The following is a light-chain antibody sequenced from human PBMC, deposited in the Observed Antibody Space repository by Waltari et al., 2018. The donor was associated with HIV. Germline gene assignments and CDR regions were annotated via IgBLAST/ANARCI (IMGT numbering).Light chain of an antibody. Sequence: ETVMTQSPATLSVSPGERATHDCRASQSVGSNLAWYQQQPGQVPRLLIYGASTRATGIPARFSGSGSGTEFTLTISSLQSEDFAVYYCQQYNNWPPLTFGGGTKVEIK. CDR3: QQYNNWPPLT. V-gene: IGKV3-15*01. CDR2: GAS. CDR1: QSVGSN. J-gene: IGKJ4*01.